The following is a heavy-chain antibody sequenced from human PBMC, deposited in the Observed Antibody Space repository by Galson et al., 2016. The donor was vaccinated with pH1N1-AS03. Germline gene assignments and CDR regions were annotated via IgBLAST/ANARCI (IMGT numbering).Heavy chain of an antibody. D-gene: IGHD2-2*01. Sequence: SLRLSCAASGFTLSHYGMHWVRQAPGQGLEWVADIKQDGGEKYYVDYVKGRFPISRDNAKNSLHLQMNSLTADDTAVHYCVRDYATSYDAFDLWGQGTMITVSS. V-gene: IGHV3-7*01. CDR1: GFTLSHYG. CDR2: IKQDGGEK. CDR3: VRDYATSYDAFDL. J-gene: IGHJ3*01.